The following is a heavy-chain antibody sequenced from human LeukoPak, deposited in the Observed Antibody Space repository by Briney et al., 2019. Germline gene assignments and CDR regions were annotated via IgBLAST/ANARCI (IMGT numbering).Heavy chain of an antibody. CDR1: GFTFSNYP. CDR2: ISTGGDRA. Sequence: GGSLRLSCAASGFTFSNYPMDWVRQAPGKGLEWVSAISTGGDRAYYADSVKGRFTTSRDNSRNTLYLQLNSLRAEDTAVYYCAKGPLIEVAGTTWDYWGQGTLVTVSS. J-gene: IGHJ4*02. CDR3: AKGPLIEVAGTTWDY. D-gene: IGHD6-19*01. V-gene: IGHV3-23*01.